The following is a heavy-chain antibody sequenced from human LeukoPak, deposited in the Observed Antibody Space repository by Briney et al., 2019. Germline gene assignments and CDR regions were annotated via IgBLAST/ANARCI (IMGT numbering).Heavy chain of an antibody. CDR1: GYSFTSYC. D-gene: IGHD2-2*01. CDR3: LVVPAAMDPFWFDP. J-gene: IGHJ5*02. CDR2: INPSGGST. Sequence: GASGKVSCNASGYSFTSYCMNWVRQAPGQGLEWLGIINPSGGSTSYAQKFQGRVTMTRDTSTSTVYMELSSLRSEDTAVYYCLVVPAAMDPFWFDPWGQGTLVTASS. V-gene: IGHV1-46*01.